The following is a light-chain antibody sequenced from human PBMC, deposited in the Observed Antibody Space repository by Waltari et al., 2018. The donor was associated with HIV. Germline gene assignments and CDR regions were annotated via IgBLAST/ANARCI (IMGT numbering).Light chain of an antibody. CDR2: KTS. CDR1: QIIDYW. CDR3: QQYNSHSYT. J-gene: IGKJ2*01. Sequence: DVQMTQSPSTRSASVGDRVSITCRASQIIDYWLAWYQQKPGQPPKLLIYKTSYLESGVPTRFSGSGSGADFTLTIDGLQPEDFATYYCQQYNSHSYTFGQGTKLDIK. V-gene: IGKV1-5*03.